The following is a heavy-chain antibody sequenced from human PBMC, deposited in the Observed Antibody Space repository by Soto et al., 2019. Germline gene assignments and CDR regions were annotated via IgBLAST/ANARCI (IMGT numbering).Heavy chain of an antibody. D-gene: IGHD5-18*01. V-gene: IGHV3-48*03. J-gene: IGHJ6*02. CDR2: ISSSGSTI. Sequence: PGGSLRLSCAASGFTFSSYEMNWVRQAPGKGLEWVSYISSSGSTIYYADSVKGRFTISRDNAKNSLYLQMNSLRAEDTAVYYCARDQYRYGEKGHYYYGMDVWGQGNTVTVYS. CDR3: ARDQYRYGEKGHYYYGMDV. CDR1: GFTFSSYE.